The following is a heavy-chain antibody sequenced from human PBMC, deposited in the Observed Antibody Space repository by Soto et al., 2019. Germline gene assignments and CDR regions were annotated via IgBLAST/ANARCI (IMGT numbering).Heavy chain of an antibody. V-gene: IGHV3-7*01. CDR1: GFTFNTYW. CDR2: IKEDGSDK. J-gene: IGHJ4*02. CDR3: ARFTRGSSGDY. D-gene: IGHD6-25*01. Sequence: GGSLRLSCVASGFTFNTYWMSWVRQAPGKGLERVANIKEDGSDKYYVDSVKGRFTISRDNAKNLLYLQMNSLGAGDTAMYYCARFTRGSSGDYWGQGTLV.